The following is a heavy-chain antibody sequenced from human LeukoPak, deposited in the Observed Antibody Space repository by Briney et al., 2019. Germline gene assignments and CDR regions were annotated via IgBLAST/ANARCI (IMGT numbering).Heavy chain of an antibody. D-gene: IGHD2-8*01. Sequence: SGPTLVNPTQTLTLTCTFSGFSLSTSGVGVGWIRQPPGKALEWLALIYWDDDKRYSPSLKSRLTITKDTSKNQVVLTMTNMDPVDTATYYCAHNVAHCTNGVCGPYFDYWGQGTLVTVSS. V-gene: IGHV2-5*02. CDR3: AHNVAHCTNGVCGPYFDY. CDR1: GFSLSTSGVG. CDR2: IYWDDDK. J-gene: IGHJ4*02.